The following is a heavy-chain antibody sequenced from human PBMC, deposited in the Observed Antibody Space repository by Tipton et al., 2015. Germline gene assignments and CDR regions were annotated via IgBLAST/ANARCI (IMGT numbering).Heavy chain of an antibody. CDR1: GFTFSSYW. J-gene: IGHJ4*02. D-gene: IGHD3-3*01. CDR2: ISSSGLYI. Sequence: SLRLSCAASGFTFSSYWMHWVRQAPGKGLEWVSSISSSGLYIYYADSLKGRFTISRNNAKNSLYLQMDTLRAEDTAVYYCSREPLEDDFYHFDYWGQGALVTVSS. V-gene: IGHV3-21*06. CDR3: SREPLEDDFYHFDY.